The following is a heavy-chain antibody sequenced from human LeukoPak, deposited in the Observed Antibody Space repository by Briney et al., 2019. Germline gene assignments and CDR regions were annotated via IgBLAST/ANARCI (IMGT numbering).Heavy chain of an antibody. Sequence: TGGSLRLSCAASGFTFSTYWMSWVGQAPGKGLEWVANIQQDGSVKNYVDSVKGRFTISRDNAKNSLYLQMNSLRAEDTAVYYCARFSRSSDSYWGQGTLVTVSS. J-gene: IGHJ4*02. CDR1: GFTFSTYW. D-gene: IGHD3-22*01. CDR3: ARFSRSSDSY. CDR2: IQQDGSVK. V-gene: IGHV3-7*05.